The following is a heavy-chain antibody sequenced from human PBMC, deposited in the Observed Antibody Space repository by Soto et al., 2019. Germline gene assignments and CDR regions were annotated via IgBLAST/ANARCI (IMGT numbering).Heavy chain of an antibody. CDR2: IYYSGST. Sequence: PSETLSLTCTVSGGSISSSSYYWGWIRQPPGKGLEWIGSIYYSGSTYYNPSLKSRVTISVDTSKNQFSLKLSSVTAADTAVYYCAGSGSYYYYYGMDVWGQGTTVTVSS. D-gene: IGHD1-26*01. CDR3: AGSGSYYYYYGMDV. CDR1: GGSISSSSYY. J-gene: IGHJ6*02. V-gene: IGHV4-39*01.